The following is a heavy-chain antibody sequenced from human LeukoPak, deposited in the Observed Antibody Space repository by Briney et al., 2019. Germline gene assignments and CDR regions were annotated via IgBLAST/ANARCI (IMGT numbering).Heavy chain of an antibody. V-gene: IGHV4/OR15-8*01. D-gene: IGHD3-10*01. CDR1: GGSISSGNG. J-gene: IGHJ6*02. CDR3: AAAPILRGERAEHLKYGMDV. CDR2: IYHNGTA. Sequence: PSETLSLTRAVYGGSISSGNGWGWVRQSPGKGLEWIGEIYHNGTANYNPSLKSRVTISADRFTNHFSVQLTSVTGEDPAVYHCAAAPILRGERAEHLKYGMDVWGQGTTVSVSS.